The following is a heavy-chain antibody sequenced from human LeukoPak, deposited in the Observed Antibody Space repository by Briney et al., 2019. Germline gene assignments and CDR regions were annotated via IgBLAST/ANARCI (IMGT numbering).Heavy chain of an antibody. CDR3: ARPISYSSSWYYFDY. J-gene: IGHJ4*02. Sequence: PGGSLRLSCAASGFTFSSYSMNWVRQAPGKGLEWVSYISSSSSTIYYADSVKGRFTISRDNAKNSLYLQMNSLRAEDTAVYYCARPISYSSSWYYFDYWGQGTLVTVSS. CDR1: GFTFSSYS. CDR2: ISSSSSTI. D-gene: IGHD6-13*01. V-gene: IGHV3-48*01.